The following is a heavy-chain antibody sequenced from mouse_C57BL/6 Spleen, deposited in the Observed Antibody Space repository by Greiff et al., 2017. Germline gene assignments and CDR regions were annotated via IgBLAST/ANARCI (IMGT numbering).Heavy chain of an antibody. J-gene: IGHJ2*01. CDR3: AREQNY. Sequence: EVKLVESGPGLVKPSQSLSLTCSVTGYSITSGYYWNWIRQFPGNKLEWMGYISYDGSNNYNPSLKNRISITRDTSKNQFFLKLKSVTTEDTATYYCAREQNYWGQGTTLTVSS. CDR1: GYSITSGYY. CDR2: ISYDGSN. V-gene: IGHV3-6*01.